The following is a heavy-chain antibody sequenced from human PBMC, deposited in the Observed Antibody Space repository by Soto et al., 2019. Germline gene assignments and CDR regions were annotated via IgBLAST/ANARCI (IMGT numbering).Heavy chain of an antibody. D-gene: IGHD3-16*01. CDR3: ARGGGVGSFDY. CDR2: IYYSGST. CDR1: GGSVSSGSYY. V-gene: IGHV4-61*01. Sequence: QVQLQESGPGLVKPSETLSLTCTVSGGSVSSGSYYWSWIRQPPGKGLEWIGYIYYSGSTNYNPSLKSRVTISVDTSKNQFSLKLSSVTAADTAVYYWARGGGVGSFDYWGQGTLVTVSS. J-gene: IGHJ4*02.